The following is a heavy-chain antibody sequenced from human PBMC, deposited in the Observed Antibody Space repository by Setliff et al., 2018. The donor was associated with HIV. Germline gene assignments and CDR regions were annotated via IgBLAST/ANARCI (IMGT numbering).Heavy chain of an antibody. CDR1: SYSISSGYY. V-gene: IGHV4-38-2*01. CDR2: IYHTGST. J-gene: IGHJ6*02. CDR3: ARGDVYCTNGVCYNQHYYPMDV. Sequence: SETLSLTCAVSSYSISSGYYWGWIRQPPGKGLEWIGSIYHTGSTYYSPSLNSRVTISVDTSKRQFSLNLSSVTAADTAVYFCARGDVYCTNGVCYNQHYYPMDVWGQGTTVTVSS. D-gene: IGHD2-8*01.